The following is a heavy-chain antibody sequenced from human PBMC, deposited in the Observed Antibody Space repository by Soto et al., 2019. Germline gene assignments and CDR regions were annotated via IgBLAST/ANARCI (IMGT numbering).Heavy chain of an antibody. CDR1: GGSISTFY. J-gene: IGHJ4*02. CDR2: IYCSGST. Sequence: SETLSLTCTVSGGSISTFYWSWIRQSPGKGLEWLGYIYCSGSTDYHPSLKSRVSISVDTSRNQFFLKLSSLTAADTAVYYCARSRNSGWIDYWGQGTLVTVSS. CDR3: ARSRNSGWIDY. V-gene: IGHV4-59*01. D-gene: IGHD6-19*01.